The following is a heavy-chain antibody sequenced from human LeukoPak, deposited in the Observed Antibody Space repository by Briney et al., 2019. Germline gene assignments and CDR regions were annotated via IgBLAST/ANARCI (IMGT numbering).Heavy chain of an antibody. CDR2: IYYSGST. CDR3: ARLYYYDSSGYYYELYAFDI. D-gene: IGHD3-22*01. V-gene: IGHV4-59*01. Sequence: SSETLSLTCTVSGGSISSYYWSWIRQPPGKGLEWIGYIYYSGSTNYNPSLKSRVTISVDTSKNQFSLKLSSVTAADTAVYYCARLYYYDSSGYYYELYAFDIWGQGTMVTVSS. J-gene: IGHJ3*02. CDR1: GGSISSYY.